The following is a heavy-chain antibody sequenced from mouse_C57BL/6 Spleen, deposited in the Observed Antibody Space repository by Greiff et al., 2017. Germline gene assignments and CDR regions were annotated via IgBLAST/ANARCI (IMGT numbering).Heavy chain of an antibody. Sequence: DVKLVESVAELVRPGASVKLSCTASGFNIKNTYMHWVKQRPEQGLEWIGRIDPANGNTKYAPKFQGKATITADTSSNTAYLQLSSLTSEDTAIYYCARSSYGSSYDYFDYWGQGTTLTVSS. V-gene: IGHV14-3*01. CDR3: ARSSYGSSYDYFDY. CDR2: IDPANGNT. CDR1: GFNIKNTY. J-gene: IGHJ2*01. D-gene: IGHD1-1*01.